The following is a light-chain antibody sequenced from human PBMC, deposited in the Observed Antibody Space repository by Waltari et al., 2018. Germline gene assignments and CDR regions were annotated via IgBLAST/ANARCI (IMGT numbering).Light chain of an antibody. CDR2: DVT. CDR1: RSAAGASEY. V-gene: IGLV2-14*03. J-gene: IGLJ3*02. Sequence: QSALTQPASVSGSPGPSITISCSGIRSAAGASEYVSWHQHHPDKAPQLIIFDVTNRPSGVSDRFSASKSANTASLTISRLQPEDEAEYFCSSQTLDGLILFGGGTRLTVL. CDR3: SSQTLDGLIL.